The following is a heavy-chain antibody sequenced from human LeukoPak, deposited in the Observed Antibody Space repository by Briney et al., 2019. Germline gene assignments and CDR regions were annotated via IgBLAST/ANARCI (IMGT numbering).Heavy chain of an antibody. D-gene: IGHD2-8*01. CDR1: GYTFNSYG. V-gene: IGHV7-4-1*02. CDR2: INTNTGNP. J-gene: IGHJ5*02. CDR3: ARALGYCTNGACQTWAVPGP. Sequence: ASVKVSCKASGYTFNSYGISWVRQAPGQGLEWMGWINTNTGNPTYAQGFTGRFVFSLDTSVSTAYLQISSLKAEDTAVYYCARALGYCTNGACQTWAVPGPWGQGTLVTVSS.